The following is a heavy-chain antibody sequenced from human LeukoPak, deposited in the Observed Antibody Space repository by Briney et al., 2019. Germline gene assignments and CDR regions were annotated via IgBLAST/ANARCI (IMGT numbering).Heavy chain of an antibody. CDR2: ISWSSGSI. J-gene: IGHJ4*02. Sequence: GRSLRLSCAASGFTFHNYAMPWVRQAPGKGLEWVSGISWSSGSIGYADSVKGRFTISRDNDKNSLYLQMNSLRAEDTALYFCAKGNYYDSPFDYWGQGTLVTVSS. V-gene: IGHV3-9*01. D-gene: IGHD3-22*01. CDR3: AKGNYYDSPFDY. CDR1: GFTFHNYA.